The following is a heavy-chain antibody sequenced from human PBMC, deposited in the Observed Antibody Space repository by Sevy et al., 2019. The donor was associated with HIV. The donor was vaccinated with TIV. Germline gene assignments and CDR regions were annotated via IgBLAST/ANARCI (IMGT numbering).Heavy chain of an antibody. D-gene: IGHD6-19*01. CDR3: ARSWLFNGYFDY. J-gene: IGHJ4*02. CDR2: IANSGTDT. Sequence: SGINFNDNYMTWVRQAPGKGLEWIAYIANSGTDTAYADSVKGRFTITRDAANRSVYLRMNSLGVEDTAVYYCARSWLFNGYFDYWGQGSLVTVSS. CDR1: GINFNDNY. V-gene: IGHV3-11*01.